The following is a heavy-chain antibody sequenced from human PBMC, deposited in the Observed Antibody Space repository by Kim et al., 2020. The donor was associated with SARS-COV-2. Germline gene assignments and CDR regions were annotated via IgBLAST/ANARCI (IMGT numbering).Heavy chain of an antibody. CDR1: GGSISSGGYY. Sequence: SETLSLTCTVSGGSISSGGYYWSRIRPHPGKGLEWIGYIYYSGSTYYNPSLKSRVTISVDTSKNQFSLKLRAVTAAATAVYYCARGRITIVGVVTEFDYWGQGTLVTVSS. CDR3: ARGRITIVGVVTEFDY. D-gene: IGHD3-3*01. J-gene: IGHJ4*02. CDR2: IYYSGST. V-gene: IGHV4-31*03.